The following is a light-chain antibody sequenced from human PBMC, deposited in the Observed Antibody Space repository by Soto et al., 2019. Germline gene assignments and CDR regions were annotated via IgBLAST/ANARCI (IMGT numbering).Light chain of an antibody. V-gene: IGKV3-20*01. J-gene: IGKJ3*01. CDR3: HQYGSSPLT. CDR2: GAS. CDR1: QTVTSSY. Sequence: EIVLTPSPGTLSLSPGERATLTCRASQTVTSSYLAWYQQKPGQAPRLLMYGASSRATGIPDRFSGSGSGTDFTLTISRLEPEDFAVYYCHQYGSSPLTFGPGTKVDIK.